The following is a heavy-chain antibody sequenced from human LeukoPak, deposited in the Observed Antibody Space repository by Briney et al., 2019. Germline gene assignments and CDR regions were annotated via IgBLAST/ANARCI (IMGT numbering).Heavy chain of an antibody. Sequence: GESLKISCKGSGYSFTSYWIGWVRQMPGKGLERMGIIYPGDSDTRYSPSFQGQVTISADKSISTAYLQWSSLKASDTAMYYCATLPTIVGATNWFDPWGQGTLVTVSS. CDR1: GYSFTSYW. CDR2: IYPGDSDT. CDR3: ATLPTIVGATNWFDP. V-gene: IGHV5-51*01. D-gene: IGHD1-26*01. J-gene: IGHJ5*02.